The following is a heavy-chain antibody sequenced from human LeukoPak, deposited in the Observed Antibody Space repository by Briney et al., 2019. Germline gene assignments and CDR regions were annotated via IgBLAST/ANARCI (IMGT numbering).Heavy chain of an antibody. J-gene: IGHJ4*02. CDR2: TYYRSKWYN. CDR3: ARDFARYSYGPTGDY. CDR1: GDSVSSNSVA. Sequence: SQTLSLTCAISGDSVSSNSVAWNWIRQSPSGGLEWLGRTYYRSKWYNDYAISVKSRITINPDTSKNQFSLQLNSVTPEDTAVYYCARDFARYSYGPTGDYWGQGTLVTVSS. V-gene: IGHV6-1*01. D-gene: IGHD5-18*01.